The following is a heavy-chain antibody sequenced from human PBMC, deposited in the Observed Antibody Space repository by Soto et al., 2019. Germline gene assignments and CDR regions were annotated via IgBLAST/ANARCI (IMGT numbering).Heavy chain of an antibody. V-gene: IGHV5-51*01. CDR2: IYPGDSDT. Sequence: PGESLKISCKGSGYSFTSYWIGWVRQMPGKGLEWMGIIYPGDSDTRYSPSFQGQVTISADKSISTAYLQWSSLRASDTAMYYCARQPSRYITIFDYGMDVWGQGTTVTVSS. D-gene: IGHD3-3*01. J-gene: IGHJ6*02. CDR1: GYSFTSYW. CDR3: ARQPSRYITIFDYGMDV.